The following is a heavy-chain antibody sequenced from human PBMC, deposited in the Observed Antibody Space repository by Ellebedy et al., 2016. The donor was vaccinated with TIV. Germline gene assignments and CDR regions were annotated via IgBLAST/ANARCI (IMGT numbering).Heavy chain of an antibody. V-gene: IGHV3-9*01. Sequence: SLKISCAASGFTFDDYAMHWVRQAPGKGLEWVSGISLNSGSINYADSVKGRFTIYRDNAKNSLYLQMNSLRVEDSALYYCAKDSEWIGVDVWGQGTTVTVSS. CDR1: GFTFDDYA. CDR2: ISLNSGSI. J-gene: IGHJ6*02. D-gene: IGHD3-3*01. CDR3: AKDSEWIGVDV.